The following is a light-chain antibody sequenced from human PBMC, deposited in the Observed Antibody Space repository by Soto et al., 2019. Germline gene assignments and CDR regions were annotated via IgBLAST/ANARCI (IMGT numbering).Light chain of an antibody. CDR3: QKYDIASRT. J-gene: IGKJ4*01. CDR1: QDINNY. Sequence: DTQMTQSPSSLSASLGDRVTITCRASQDINNYLAWYQQRPGKVPKLLIYAASTLQSGVPSRFSGSGSGTDFTLTISSLQPEDVATYYCQKYDIASRTFGGGTRVELK. V-gene: IGKV1-27*01. CDR2: AAS.